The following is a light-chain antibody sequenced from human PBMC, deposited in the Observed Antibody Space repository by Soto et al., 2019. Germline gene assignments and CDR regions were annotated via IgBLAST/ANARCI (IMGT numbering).Light chain of an antibody. Sequence: EIVMTQSTATLSVYPGDSATLSCRASQNINSDLAWYVQKPGQAPRRVIYGASTWGTDVPPRFTGSGSGTECTLTISGLQSEDFAVYYCQQYHASPITFAQGTRL. CDR3: QQYHASPIT. J-gene: IGKJ5*01. CDR2: GAS. CDR1: QNINSD. V-gene: IGKV3D-15*01.